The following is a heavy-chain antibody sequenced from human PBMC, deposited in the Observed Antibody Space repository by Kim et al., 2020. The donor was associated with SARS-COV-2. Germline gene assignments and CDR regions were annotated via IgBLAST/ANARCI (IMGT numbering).Heavy chain of an antibody. CDR2: ISYDGKTI. CDR3: AKGVTYFEFWTGYAPSSYFDC. D-gene: IGHD3-3*01. J-gene: IGHJ4*02. CDR1: GFSFSSYG. V-gene: IGHV3-30*18. Sequence: GGSLRLSCAASGFSFSSYGMHWVRQAPGKGLEWVTVISYDGKTINYADSVKGRFTISRDNSKNTVYLQMNSLRPEDTAVYYCAKGVTYFEFWTGYAPSSYFDCWGQATLLTVSA.